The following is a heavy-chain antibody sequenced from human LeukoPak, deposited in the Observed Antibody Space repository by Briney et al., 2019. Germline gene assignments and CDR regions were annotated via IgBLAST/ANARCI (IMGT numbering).Heavy chain of an antibody. V-gene: IGHV3-23*01. Sequence: GGSLRLSCAASGFTFSSSAMSWVRQVPGKGLEWVSGISASGGSTYYADSVRGRFTISRDNSKNTLYVQMNSLRDEDTAVNYCAKDQRWESPHYLDSWGQGTLVTVSS. D-gene: IGHD1-26*01. CDR1: GFTFSSSA. CDR2: ISASGGST. CDR3: AKDQRWESPHYLDS. J-gene: IGHJ4*02.